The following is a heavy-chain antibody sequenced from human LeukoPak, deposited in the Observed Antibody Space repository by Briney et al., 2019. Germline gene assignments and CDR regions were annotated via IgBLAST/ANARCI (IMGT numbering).Heavy chain of an antibody. CDR1: GYTFTGYY. V-gene: IGHV1-2*02. CDR2: MNSNTGAS. CDR3: ATAGDYYDSSGYYHFDY. D-gene: IGHD3-22*01. J-gene: IGHJ4*02. Sequence: GASVKVSCKASGYTFTGYYMHWVRQAPGQGLEWMGWMNSNTGASQSAQKFQGRVSMTRDTSVSTAYMELSRLRSDDTAVYYCATAGDYYDSSGYYHFDYWGQGTLVTVSS.